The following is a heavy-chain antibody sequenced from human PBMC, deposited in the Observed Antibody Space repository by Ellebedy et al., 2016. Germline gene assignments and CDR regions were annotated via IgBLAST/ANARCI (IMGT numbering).Heavy chain of an antibody. V-gene: IGHV4-39*01. Sequence: GSLRLXCTVSGDSISTSPYYWGWLRQAPEKGLEWIASIRYGGSLYYNPSLKSRATKSLDTSKNQFSLTLRSVTAADTAVYFCARNLGKDYDDFSSAFDVWGQGKKVSVSS. CDR1: GDSISTSPYY. D-gene: IGHD3-22*01. CDR2: IRYGGSL. J-gene: IGHJ3*01. CDR3: ARNLGKDYDDFSSAFDV.